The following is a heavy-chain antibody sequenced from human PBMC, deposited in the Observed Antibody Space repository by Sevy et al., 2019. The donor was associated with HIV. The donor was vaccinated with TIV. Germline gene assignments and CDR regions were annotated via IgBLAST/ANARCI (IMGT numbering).Heavy chain of an antibody. V-gene: IGHV3-23*01. CDR3: AREGCSRPHDY. CDR1: GFAFYEYS. J-gene: IGHJ4*02. Sequence: GGSLRRSCAASGFAFYEYSMSWIRQAPGKGLEWVATLSFGCGKINYADSVKGRFTISRDNSKNSFFLQMDNLGVEDTALYYCAREGCSRPHDYWGQGTRVTVSS. CDR2: LSFGCGKI. D-gene: IGHD2-8*01.